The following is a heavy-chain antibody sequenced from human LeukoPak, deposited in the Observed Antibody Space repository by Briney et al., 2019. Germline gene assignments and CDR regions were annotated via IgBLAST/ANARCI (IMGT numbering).Heavy chain of an antibody. CDR1: GFTFSSYA. V-gene: IGHV3-23*01. J-gene: IGHJ4*02. CDR3: AKDAPFIEVQGVHFDY. CDR2: ISGSGGST. D-gene: IGHD3-10*01. Sequence: GGSLRLSCAASGFTFSSYAMSWVRQAPGKGLEWVSAISGSGGSTYYADSVKGRFTISRDNSKNTLYLQMNSLRAEDTAVYYCAKDAPFIEVQGVHFDYWGQGTLVTVSS.